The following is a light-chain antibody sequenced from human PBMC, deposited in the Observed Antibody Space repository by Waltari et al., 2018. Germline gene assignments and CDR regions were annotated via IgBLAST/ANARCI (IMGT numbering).Light chain of an antibody. V-gene: IGKV3-11*01. CDR3: QQRSNWPRT. CDR2: DAS. CDR1: QSVSSY. Sequence: EIVLTQSPATLSLSPGERATLSCMASQSVSSYYAWYQQKPGQAPRLLIYDASNRATGIPARFSGSGSETDFTLTISSLEPEDFAVYYCQQRSNWPRTFGQGTKVEIK. J-gene: IGKJ1*01.